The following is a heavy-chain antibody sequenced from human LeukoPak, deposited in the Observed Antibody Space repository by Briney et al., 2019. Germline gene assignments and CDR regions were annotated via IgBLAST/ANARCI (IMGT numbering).Heavy chain of an antibody. CDR3: VSDLCGGDDQ. Sequence: PGGSLRLSCAASGFTFNSYWMHWVRQAPEKGLVWVSRIDEDGKTIDYADSVKGRFTISRDNAKDILYLQMSSLRDEDTAVYYCVSDLCGGDDQWGRGTLVTVFS. D-gene: IGHD3-3*01. CDR2: IDEDGKTI. V-gene: IGHV3-74*01. CDR1: GFTFNSYW. J-gene: IGHJ5*02.